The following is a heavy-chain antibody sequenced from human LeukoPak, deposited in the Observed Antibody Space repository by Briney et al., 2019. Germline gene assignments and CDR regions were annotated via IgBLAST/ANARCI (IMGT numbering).Heavy chain of an antibody. Sequence: GASVKVPCKASGGTFHSYIVTWVRQAPGQGLEWMGGIVPIIGTANYAQKFQGRVTITADDSTSTAYMELRSLRSEDTAIYYCARDQRPSCLGGICYSGDYWGQGTLVTVTS. CDR3: ARDQRPSCLGGICYSGDY. CDR2: IVPIIGTA. V-gene: IGHV1-69*13. CDR1: GGTFHSYI. D-gene: IGHD2-15*01. J-gene: IGHJ4*02.